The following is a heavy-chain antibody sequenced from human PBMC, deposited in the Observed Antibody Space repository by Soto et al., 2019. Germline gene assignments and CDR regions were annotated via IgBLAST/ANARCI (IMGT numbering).Heavy chain of an antibody. D-gene: IGHD5-18*01. V-gene: IGHV1-69*13. CDR3: ARGLRGYSYGYAPPVLRLDV. CDR1: GGTFSGSA. Sequence: GAPVKVSCKASGGTFSGSAISWVRQAPGQRLEWMGGIIPIFGTANYAQKFQGRVTITADESTSTAYMELSSLRSEDTAVYYCARGLRGYSYGYAPPVLRLDVWGQGTTVTVSS. J-gene: IGHJ6*02. CDR2: IIPIFGTA.